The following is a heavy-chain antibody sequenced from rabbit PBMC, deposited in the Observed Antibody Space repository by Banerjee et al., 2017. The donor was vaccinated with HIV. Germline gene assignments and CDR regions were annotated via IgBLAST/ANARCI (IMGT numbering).Heavy chain of an antibody. CDR3: ARSAAGDGWGVFSL. D-gene: IGHD4-1*01. J-gene: IGHJ4*01. CDR1: GFSFSNKYV. Sequence: QEQLEESGGDLVKPEGSLTLTCTASGFSFSNKYVMCWVRQAPGKGLEWIACINTSSGSTVYASWAKCRFTISKTSSTTVTLQIPSLTAADAATYFCARSAAGDGWGVFSLWGPGTLVTVS. CDR2: INTSSGST. V-gene: IGHV1S45*01.